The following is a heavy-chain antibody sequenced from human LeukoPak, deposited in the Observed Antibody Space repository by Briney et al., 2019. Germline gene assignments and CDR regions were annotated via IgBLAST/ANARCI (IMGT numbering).Heavy chain of an antibody. J-gene: IGHJ1*01. Sequence: SETLSLTCAVSGGSISSGGYSWSWIRQPPGKGLEWIGYIYHSGSTYYNPSLKSRVTISVDRSKNQFSLKLSSVTAADTAVYYCARDADYGDYPRPSTHWGQGTLVTVSS. V-gene: IGHV4-30-2*01. CDR3: ARDADYGDYPRPSTH. CDR2: IYHSGST. D-gene: IGHD4-17*01. CDR1: GGSISSGGYS.